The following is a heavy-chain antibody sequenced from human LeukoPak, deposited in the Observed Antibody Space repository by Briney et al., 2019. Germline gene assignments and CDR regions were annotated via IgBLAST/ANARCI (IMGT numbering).Heavy chain of an antibody. J-gene: IGHJ6*03. V-gene: IGHV3-9*01. Sequence: GGSLRLSCAASGFTFDDYAMHWVRQAPGKGLEWVSGISWNSGSIGYADSVKGRFTISRDNAKNSLYLQMNSLRAEDTAVYYCARRYYYDRQSYYYYYYMDVWGKGTTVTVSS. D-gene: IGHD3-22*01. CDR2: ISWNSGSI. CDR1: GFTFDDYA. CDR3: ARRYYYDRQSYYYYYYMDV.